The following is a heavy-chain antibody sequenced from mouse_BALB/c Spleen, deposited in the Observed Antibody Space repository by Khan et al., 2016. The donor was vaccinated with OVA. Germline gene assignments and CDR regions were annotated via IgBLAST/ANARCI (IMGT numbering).Heavy chain of an antibody. CDR3: ANGNYGWFAY. CDR1: VFTFSSFV. J-gene: IGHJ3*01. D-gene: IGHD2-1*01. CDR2: ISSAATYT. Sequence: EVELVESGGVLVEPGGSLKLSCAASVFTFSSFVMSWVRQTPEKRLEWVATISSAATYTYYPASVKGRFTISRDNAKNTLYLQMNSLRSDDTAIYYCANGNYGWFAYWGQGTLVTVST. V-gene: IGHV5-9-1*01.